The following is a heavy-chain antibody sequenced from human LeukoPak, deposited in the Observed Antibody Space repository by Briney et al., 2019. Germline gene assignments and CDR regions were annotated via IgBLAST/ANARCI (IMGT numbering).Heavy chain of an antibody. J-gene: IGHJ4*02. CDR3: ASSINWYYFDS. Sequence: SETLSLTCTVSGGSITSSSYYWGWIRQPPGKGLEWIGTIHYSRSTYYNPSPKGRVTISVDTSENQFSLKLSSVTAADTAVYYCASSINWYYFDSWGQGTLVSVSS. V-gene: IGHV4-39*01. CDR2: IHYSRST. D-gene: IGHD1-1*01. CDR1: GGSITSSSYY.